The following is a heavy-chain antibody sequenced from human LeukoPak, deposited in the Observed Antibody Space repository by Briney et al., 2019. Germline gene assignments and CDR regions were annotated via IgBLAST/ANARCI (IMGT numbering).Heavy chain of an antibody. V-gene: IGHV1-18*01. CDR3: ARDREYCSSTSCYLAYYYYGMDV. D-gene: IGHD2-2*01. CDR2: ISAYNGNT. J-gene: IGHJ6*02. CDR1: GYTFTSYG. Sequence: ASVKVSCKASGYTFTSYGISWVRQAPGQGLEWMGWISAYNGNTNYAQKLQGRVTMTTDTSTSTAYMELRSLRSDDTAVYYCARDREYCSSTSCYLAYYYYGMDVWGQGTTVTVSS.